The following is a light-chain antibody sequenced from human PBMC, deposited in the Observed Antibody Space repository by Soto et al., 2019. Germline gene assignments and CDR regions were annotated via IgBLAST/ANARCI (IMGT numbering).Light chain of an antibody. CDR3: QRLNAYPLA. CDR1: QGISNS. J-gene: IGKJ5*01. V-gene: IGKV1-9*01. CDR2: AAS. Sequence: DIQLTQSPSFLSASVGDRVTITCRASQGISNSLAWYQQKPGRAPNLLIYAASTLQSGVPSRFSGSGSGTEFTLTISSLQPEDFATYYCQRLNAYPLAFGQGKRLEIE.